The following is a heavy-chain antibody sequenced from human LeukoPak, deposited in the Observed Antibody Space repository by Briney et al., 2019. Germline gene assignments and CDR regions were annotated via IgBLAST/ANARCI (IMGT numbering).Heavy chain of an antibody. CDR2: IVPIFGTA. Sequence: SVKVSCKASGGTFSTYAINWVRQAPGQGLEWMGGIVPIFGTANYAQKFQGRVTISTDESTSTAYMELSRLRSEDTAVYYCARVFARSGEISGSYYYYWGQGTLVTVSS. CDR3: ARVFARSGEISGSYYYY. CDR1: GGTFSTYA. J-gene: IGHJ4*02. V-gene: IGHV1-69*05. D-gene: IGHD3-10*01.